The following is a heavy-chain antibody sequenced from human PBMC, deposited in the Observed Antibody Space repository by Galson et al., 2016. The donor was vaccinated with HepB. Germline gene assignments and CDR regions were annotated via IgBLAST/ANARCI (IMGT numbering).Heavy chain of an antibody. CDR2: INSDGSST. J-gene: IGHJ6*01. CDR1: GFTFGNYA. Sequence: SLRLSCAASGFTFGNYAMSWFRQAPGEGLVWVSRINSDGSSTHYADSVKGRFTISRDNAKNTVYLQMNSLRVEDTAVYYCARVGVIPYYYYGMDVWGQGTMVIVSS. V-gene: IGHV3-74*01. CDR3: ARVGVIPYYYYGMDV. D-gene: IGHD3-10*01.